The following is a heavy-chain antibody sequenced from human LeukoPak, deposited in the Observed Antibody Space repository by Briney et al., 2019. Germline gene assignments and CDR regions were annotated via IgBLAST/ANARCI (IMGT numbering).Heavy chain of an antibody. CDR1: GLIASSNY. Sequence: GGSLTLSCSFSGLIASSNYMAWVRQAPGKGLQWISFIYGGGNTLYADSVMGRFTISRDNAKNTLYLQMNSLRAEDTAVYYCAKRADYGGNSYDCWGQGTLVTVSS. CDR2: IYGGGNT. D-gene: IGHD4-23*01. V-gene: IGHV3-53*01. CDR3: AKRADYGGNSYDC. J-gene: IGHJ4*02.